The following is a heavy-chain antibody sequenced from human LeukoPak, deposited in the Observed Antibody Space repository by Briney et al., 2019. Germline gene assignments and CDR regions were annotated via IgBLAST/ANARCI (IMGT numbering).Heavy chain of an antibody. CDR3: ARAVVVPAAIGRGYYFDY. Sequence: ASVKVSCKASAYTFTGYYMHWVRQAPGQGLEWMGWINPNSGGTNYAQKFQGRVTMTRDTSISTAYMELSRLRSDDTAVYYCARAVVVPAAIGRGYYFDYWGQGTLVTVSS. D-gene: IGHD2-2*02. CDR1: AYTFTGYY. CDR2: INPNSGGT. J-gene: IGHJ4*02. V-gene: IGHV1-2*02.